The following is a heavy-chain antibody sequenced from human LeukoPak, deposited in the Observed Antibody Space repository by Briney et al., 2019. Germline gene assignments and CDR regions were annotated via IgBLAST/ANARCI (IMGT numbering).Heavy chain of an antibody. D-gene: IGHD6-13*01. CDR3: ARESGDSSSSVGAFDY. V-gene: IGHV4-30-4*01. CDR1: GGSISSGDYY. CDR2: IYYSGST. Sequence: SETLSLTCTVSGGSISSGDYYWSWIRQPPGKGLEWIGYIYYSGSTYYNPSLKSRVTISVNTSKNQFSLKLSSVTAADTAVYYCARESGDSSSSVGAFDYWGQGTLVTVSS. J-gene: IGHJ4*02.